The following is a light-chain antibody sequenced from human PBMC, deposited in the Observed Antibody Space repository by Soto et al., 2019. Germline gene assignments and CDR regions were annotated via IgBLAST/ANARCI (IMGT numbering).Light chain of an antibody. CDR3: QQYSNWPLT. CDR1: LSVTNN. Sequence: EIVMTQSPATLSVSPGERVTLSCRASLSVTNNLAWYQQKPGQAPRLLIYGESTRATGIPARFSGSGSGTEFTLTISSLQSEDFAVYYCQQYSNWPLTFGQGTRLEIK. J-gene: IGKJ5*01. CDR2: GES. V-gene: IGKV3-15*01.